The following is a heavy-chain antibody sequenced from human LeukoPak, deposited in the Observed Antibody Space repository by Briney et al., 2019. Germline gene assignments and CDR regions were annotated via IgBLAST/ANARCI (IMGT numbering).Heavy chain of an antibody. Sequence: SETLSLTCTVSGGSISSGGYYWSWIRQHPGKGLEWIGYIYYSGSTYYSPSLKSRVTISVDTSKNQFSLKLSSVTAADTAVYYCARNFTTTDNKYFDYWGQGTLVTVSS. CDR2: IYYSGST. CDR3: ARNFTTTDNKYFDY. CDR1: GGSISSGGYY. V-gene: IGHV4-31*03. J-gene: IGHJ4*02. D-gene: IGHD4-17*01.